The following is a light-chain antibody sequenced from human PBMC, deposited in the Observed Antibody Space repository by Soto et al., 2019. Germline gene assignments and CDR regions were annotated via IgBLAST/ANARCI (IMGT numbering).Light chain of an antibody. CDR1: QSVSNNY. Sequence: LTHPPSTLSLDPRGRAXGPERASQSVSNNYLAWYQSKPGQAPGLLIYGASNRATGIPDRFSGSGSGTDFTLTISRLEPEDFAVYYCQQYGSSGTFGQGTKVDIK. V-gene: IGKV3-20*01. CDR2: GAS. CDR3: QQYGSSGT. J-gene: IGKJ1*01.